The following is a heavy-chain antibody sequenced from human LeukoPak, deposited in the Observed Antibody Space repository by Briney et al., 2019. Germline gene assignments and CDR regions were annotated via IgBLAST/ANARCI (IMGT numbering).Heavy chain of an antibody. D-gene: IGHD2/OR15-2a*01. CDR1: GFSFMNAW. Sequence: GGSLRLSXAASGFSFMNAWMIWVRQAPGKGLEWVGRIKSNADGGTPDYAAPARGRFTISRDDSKNTLYLQRNSLKTEDTAVYYCTTFYHEYSPYWGRGTLVTVSS. V-gene: IGHV3-15*01. J-gene: IGHJ4*02. CDR3: TTFYHEYSPY. CDR2: IKSNADGGTP.